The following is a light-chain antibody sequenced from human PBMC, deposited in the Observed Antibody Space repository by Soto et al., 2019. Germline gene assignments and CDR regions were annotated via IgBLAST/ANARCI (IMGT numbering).Light chain of an antibody. CDR2: GAS. Sequence: EVVLTQSPGTLSLSPGERATLSCRASQSVSSTYLAWYQQKPGQAPRLLIYGASSRATGIPDRFGGSGSGTDFTLTSSRLGPEDFAVYYCLQYGSSPQTFGQGTKVEI. J-gene: IGKJ1*01. CDR3: LQYGSSPQT. V-gene: IGKV3-20*01. CDR1: QSVSSTY.